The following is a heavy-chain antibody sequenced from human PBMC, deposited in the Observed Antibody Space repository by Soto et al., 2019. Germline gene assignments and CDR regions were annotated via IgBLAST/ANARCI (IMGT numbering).Heavy chain of an antibody. V-gene: IGHV3-48*03. Sequence: LRLSCAASGFTFSSYEMNWVRQAPGKGLEWVSYISSSGSTIYYADSVKGRFTISRDNAKNSLYLQMNSLRAEDTAVYYCARIHYYDSSGYYYGPYGMDVWGQGTTVTVSS. J-gene: IGHJ6*02. CDR2: ISSSGSTI. CDR3: ARIHYYDSSGYYYGPYGMDV. D-gene: IGHD3-22*01. CDR1: GFTFSSYE.